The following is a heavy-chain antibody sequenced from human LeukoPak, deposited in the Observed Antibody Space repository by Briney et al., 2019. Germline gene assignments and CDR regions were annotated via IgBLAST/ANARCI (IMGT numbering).Heavy chain of an antibody. V-gene: IGHV3-23*01. CDR1: GFTFSSYG. J-gene: IGHJ3*02. Sequence: GGSLRLPCAASGFTFSSYGMSWVRQAPGKGLEWVSAITGSGGSTYYADSVKGRCTISRDNSKNTLYLRMNRLRAEDTAVYYCAKDRLYDSSGYGAFDMWGQGTMVTVSS. D-gene: IGHD3-22*01. CDR2: ITGSGGST. CDR3: AKDRLYDSSGYGAFDM.